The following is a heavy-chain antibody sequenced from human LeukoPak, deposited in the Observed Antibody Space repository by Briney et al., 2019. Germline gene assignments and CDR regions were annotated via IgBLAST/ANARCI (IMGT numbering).Heavy chain of an antibody. V-gene: IGHV1-2*02. Sequence: ASVKVSCKASGYTFTDYYIHWVRQAPGQGLEWMGWINPNGGGTNYAQKFQGRVTMTRDTSISTAYMELSRLRSDDTAVYYCAREDEYCTSTSCYDIWGQGTMVTVSS. CDR3: AREDEYCTSTSCYDI. D-gene: IGHD2-2*01. CDR1: GYTFTDYY. CDR2: INPNGGGT. J-gene: IGHJ3*02.